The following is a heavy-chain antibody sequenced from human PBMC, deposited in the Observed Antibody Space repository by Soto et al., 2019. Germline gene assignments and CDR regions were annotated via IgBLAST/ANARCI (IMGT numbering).Heavy chain of an antibody. CDR2: INHSGSA. Sequence: QVLLQQWGAGLLKPSETLSLTCAVYGGSLSGNYWTWIRQSPGKGLEWIGNINHSGSAIYNPSLTSRVTISVGPSNNQFFLELRSVTAAYTTVYYCARARADYYGSENYYKGGFYYFDHWGQGTLVTVSS. CDR3: ARARADYYGSENYYKGGFYYFDH. J-gene: IGHJ4*02. V-gene: IGHV4-34*01. D-gene: IGHD3-10*01. CDR1: GGSLSGNY.